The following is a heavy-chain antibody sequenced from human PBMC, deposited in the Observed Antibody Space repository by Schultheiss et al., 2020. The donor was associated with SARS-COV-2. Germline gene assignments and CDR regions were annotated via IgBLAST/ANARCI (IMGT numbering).Heavy chain of an antibody. CDR3: ARFPRSGYDLDY. CDR1: GFTFSSYA. J-gene: IGHJ4*02. D-gene: IGHD5-12*01. Sequence: LSLTCAASGFTFSSYAMHWVRQAPGKGLEWVAVISYDGSNKYYADSVKGRFTISRDNAKNSLYLQMNSLRAEDTAVYYCARFPRSGYDLDYWGQGTLVTVSS. CDR2: ISYDGSNK. V-gene: IGHV3-30*07.